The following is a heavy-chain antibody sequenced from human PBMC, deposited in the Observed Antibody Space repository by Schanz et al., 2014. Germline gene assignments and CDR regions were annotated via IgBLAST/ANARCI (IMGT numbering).Heavy chain of an antibody. CDR1: GGTLQSYT. J-gene: IGHJ5*02. CDR2: FVPRLRVA. V-gene: IGHV1-69*04. CDR3: ARGNTIFGVVILGWLDP. Sequence: QVQLVQSGAEVKKPGSSVKVSCKASGGTLQSYTFSWVRQAPGQGLEWMGRFVPRLRVALYAQNFRGRVTITADSSTNTAYLEVSSLRFEDTAIYYCARGNTIFGVVILGWLDPWGQGTLVTVSS. D-gene: IGHD3-3*01.